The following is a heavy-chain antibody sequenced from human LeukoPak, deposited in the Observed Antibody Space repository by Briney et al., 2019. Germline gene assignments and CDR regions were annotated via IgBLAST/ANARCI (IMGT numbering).Heavy chain of an antibody. Sequence: PSETLSLTCTVSGGSISSSTYYWGWVRQPPGKGLEWIGNIYYIGSTYYNPSLKSRVTVSVDTSKNQFSLKLNSLTTADTAVYYCTRGAGWLIDYWGQGILVTVSS. V-gene: IGHV4-39*07. J-gene: IGHJ4*02. CDR1: GGSISSSTYY. D-gene: IGHD3-16*01. CDR3: TRGAGWLIDY. CDR2: IYYIGST.